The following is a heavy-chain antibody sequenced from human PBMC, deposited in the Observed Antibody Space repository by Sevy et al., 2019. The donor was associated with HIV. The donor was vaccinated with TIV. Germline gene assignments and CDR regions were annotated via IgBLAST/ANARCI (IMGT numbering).Heavy chain of an antibody. Sequence: GGSLRLSCTASGYTFPAFSFNWVRQAPGKGLEWLSYISTGTDHIYYADSAKGRFTISRDDAKNSVYLEMKGLGDQDTALYYCVRRGVDAYNVYFDLWGQGTLVTVSS. V-gene: IGHV3-21*05. CDR2: ISTGTDHI. D-gene: IGHD3-10*01. CDR1: GYTFPAFS. J-gene: IGHJ4*02. CDR3: VRRGVDAYNVYFDL.